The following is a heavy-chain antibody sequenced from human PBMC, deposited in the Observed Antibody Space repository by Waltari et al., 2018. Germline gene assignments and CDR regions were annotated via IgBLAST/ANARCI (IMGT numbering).Heavy chain of an antibody. CDR2: ITHSGST. J-gene: IGHJ4*02. V-gene: IGHV4-34*01. D-gene: IGHD6-19*01. Sequence: QVQLQQWGAGLLKPSETLSLTCAVYGGSFSGYYWSWIRQPPGKGLEWKGEITHSGSTNYNPSLKTRVTISVDTSKNQFSLKLSSVTAADTAVYYCARGASKQWLSKGYYFDYWGQGTLVTVSS. CDR1: GGSFSGYY. CDR3: ARGASKQWLSKGYYFDY.